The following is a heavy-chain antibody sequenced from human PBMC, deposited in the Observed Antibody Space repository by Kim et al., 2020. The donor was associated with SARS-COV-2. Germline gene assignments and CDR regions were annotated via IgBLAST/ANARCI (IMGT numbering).Heavy chain of an antibody. CDR3: AKAADSSGWFRRDGYNFPGDY. CDR2: ISYDGSNK. D-gene: IGHD6-19*01. V-gene: IGHV3-30*18. CDR1: GFTFSSYG. Sequence: GGSLRLSCAASGFTFSSYGMHWVRQAPGKGLEWVAVISYDGSNKYYADSVKGRFTISRDNSKNTLYLQMNSLRAEDTAVYYCAKAADSSGWFRRDGYNFPGDYWGQGTLVTVSS. J-gene: IGHJ4*02.